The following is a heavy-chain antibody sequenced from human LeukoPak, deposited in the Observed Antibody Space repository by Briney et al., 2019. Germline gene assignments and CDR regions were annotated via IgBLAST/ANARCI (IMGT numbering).Heavy chain of an antibody. CDR1: GYTFTTYY. V-gene: IGHV1-46*03. D-gene: IGHD3-16*01. Sequence: ASVTVSCKASGYTFTTYYIHWVRQAPGQGLEWMGMINTGNGNSNLPQRSQARVTMTRDKSTSTVYMELSSLRTEDTAMYYCVREYPGGYFDFWGQGTLVTVSS. J-gene: IGHJ4*02. CDR2: INTGNGNS. CDR3: VREYPGGYFDF.